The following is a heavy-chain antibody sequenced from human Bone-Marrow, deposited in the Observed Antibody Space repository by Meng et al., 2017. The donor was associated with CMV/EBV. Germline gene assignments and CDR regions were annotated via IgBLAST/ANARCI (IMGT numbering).Heavy chain of an antibody. J-gene: IGHJ4*02. CDR1: GYTFTGYF. D-gene: IGHD3-22*01. CDR2: INPNGGGT. V-gene: IGHV1-2*02. Sequence: ASVQMSCRASGYTFTGYFMYWVRQAPGQGLEWMGGINPNGGGTTYAQKFQGRVTMTMDNSISTAYIELSRLTSDDTAIYYCARDTPEYSDSSGYPTLAYWGQGTLVTVSS. CDR3: ARDTPEYSDSSGYPTLAY.